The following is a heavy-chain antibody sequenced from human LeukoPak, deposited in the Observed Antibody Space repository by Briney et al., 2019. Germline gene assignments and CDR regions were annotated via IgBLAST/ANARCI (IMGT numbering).Heavy chain of an antibody. Sequence: GGSLRLSCAASGFTFSTYAMSWVRQAPGKGLEWVSAIGGSGSSTKYADSVKGRFTISRDNSKNTVYLQMSSLRAEDTAVYYCATSSATYVGAFDIWGQGTMVTVSS. CDR3: ATSSATYVGAFDI. J-gene: IGHJ3*02. CDR1: GFTFSTYA. V-gene: IGHV3-23*01. D-gene: IGHD3-16*01. CDR2: IGGSGSST.